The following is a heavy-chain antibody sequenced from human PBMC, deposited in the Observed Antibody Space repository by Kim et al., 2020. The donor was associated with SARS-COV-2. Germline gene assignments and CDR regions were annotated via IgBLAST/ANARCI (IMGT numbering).Heavy chain of an antibody. D-gene: IGHD3-22*01. CDR1: GFTFSDYY. V-gene: IGHV3-11*04. J-gene: IGHJ4*02. CDR3: ARDSGFEISKYYYDSSGYFDY. CDR2: ISSSGSTI. Sequence: GGSLRLSCAASGFTFSDYYMSWIRQAPGKGLEWVSYISSSGSTIYYADSVKGRFTISRDNAKNSLYLQMNSLRAEDTAVYYCARDSGFEISKYYYDSSGYFDYWGQGTLVTVSS.